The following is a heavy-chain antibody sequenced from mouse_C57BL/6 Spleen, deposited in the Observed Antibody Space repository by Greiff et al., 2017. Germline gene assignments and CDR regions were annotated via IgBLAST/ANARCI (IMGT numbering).Heavy chain of an antibody. J-gene: IGHJ4*01. CDR3: ARAYGSSYEAMDY. V-gene: IGHV1-72*01. CDR2: IDPNSGGT. D-gene: IGHD1-1*01. Sequence: QVQLKQPGAELVKPGASVKLSCKASGYTFTSYWMHWVKQRPGRGLEWIGRIDPNSGGTKYNEKFKSKATLTVDKPSSTAYRQLSSLTSEDSAVYDCARAYGSSYEAMDYWGQGTSVTVSS. CDR1: GYTFTSYW.